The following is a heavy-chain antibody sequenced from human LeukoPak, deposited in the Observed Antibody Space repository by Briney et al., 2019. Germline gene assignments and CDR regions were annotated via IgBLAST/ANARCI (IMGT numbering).Heavy chain of an antibody. J-gene: IGHJ4*02. Sequence: PGRSLRLSCVGSGITFSGVELNCVCQTPGGGVDWVSYISDDVSTKTYGDSVEGRFTIPRDNAKNTLSLQMNSLRLEDTGVYYCSRRFRDWGRGILVTVSS. CDR2: ISDDVSTK. CDR1: GITFSGVE. V-gene: IGHV3-48*03. CDR3: SRRFRD.